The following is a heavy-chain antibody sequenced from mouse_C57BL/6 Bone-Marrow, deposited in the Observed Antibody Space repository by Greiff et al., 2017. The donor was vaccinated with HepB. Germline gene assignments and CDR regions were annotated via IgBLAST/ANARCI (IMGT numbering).Heavy chain of an antibody. Sequence: VQLQQSGAELVRPGASVTLSCKASGYTFTDYEMHWVKQTPVHGLEWIGAIDPETGGTAYNQKFKGKAILTADKSSSPAYMELRSLTSEDSAVYYCTNYDYGDYWGQGTTLTVSS. CDR3: TNYDYGDY. CDR2: IDPETGGT. CDR1: GYTFTDYE. V-gene: IGHV1-15*01. J-gene: IGHJ2*01. D-gene: IGHD2-4*01.